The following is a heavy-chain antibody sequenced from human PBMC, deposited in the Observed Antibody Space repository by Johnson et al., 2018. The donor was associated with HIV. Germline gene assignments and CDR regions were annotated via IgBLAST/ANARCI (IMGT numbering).Heavy chain of an antibody. CDR2: IHTGGST. D-gene: IGHD6-13*01. V-gene: IGHV3-66*01. CDR3: AREDGDSSSWAGAFDI. Sequence: VQLVESGGGLVQPGGSLRLSCAASGFTVSSNYMSWVRQAPGKGLEWVSLIHTGGSTYYADSVKGRFTISRDNSKNTLYLQMKSLRAEDTAVYYCAREDGDSSSWAGAFDIWGQGTMVTVSS. J-gene: IGHJ3*02. CDR1: GFTVSSNY.